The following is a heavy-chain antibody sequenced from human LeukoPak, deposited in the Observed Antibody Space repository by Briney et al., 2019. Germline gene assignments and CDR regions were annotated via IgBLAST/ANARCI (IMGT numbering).Heavy chain of an antibody. CDR3: ARPHDYGDYGGNWFDP. CDR2: INHSGST. Sequence: GSLRLSCAASGFTFSSYAMSWVRQPPGKGLEWIGEINHSGSTNYNPSLKSRVTISVDTSKNQFSLKLSSVTAADTAVYYCARPHDYGDYGGNWFDPWGQGTLVTVSS. V-gene: IGHV4-34*01. J-gene: IGHJ5*02. CDR1: GFTFSSYA. D-gene: IGHD4-17*01.